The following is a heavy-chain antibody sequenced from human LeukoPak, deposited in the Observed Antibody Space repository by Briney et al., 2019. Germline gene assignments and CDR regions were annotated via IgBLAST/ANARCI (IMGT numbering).Heavy chain of an antibody. CDR2: INHSGST. J-gene: IGHJ4*02. CDR1: GGSFSGYY. CDR3: ARSRWLVGKYFDY. D-gene: IGHD6-19*01. Sequence: PSETLSLTCAVYGGSFSGYYWSWIRQPPGKGLEWIGEINHSGSTNYNPSLKSRVTISVDTSKNRFSLKLSSVTAADTAVYYCARSRWLVGKYFDYWGQGTLVTVSS. V-gene: IGHV4-34*01.